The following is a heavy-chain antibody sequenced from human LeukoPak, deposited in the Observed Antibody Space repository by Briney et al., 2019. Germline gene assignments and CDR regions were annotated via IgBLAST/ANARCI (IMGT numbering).Heavy chain of an antibody. D-gene: IGHD3-10*01. CDR3: ARGGLLWFGEYFDY. V-gene: IGHV3-9*01. CDR2: ISWNSGSI. CDR1: GFTCDDYA. J-gene: IGHJ4*02. Sequence: PGRSLRLSCAASGFTCDDYAMHWVRQAPGKGLEWVSGISWNSGSIGYADSVKGRFTISRDNAKNSLYLQMNSLRAEDTALYYCARGGLLWFGEYFDYWGQGTLVTVSS.